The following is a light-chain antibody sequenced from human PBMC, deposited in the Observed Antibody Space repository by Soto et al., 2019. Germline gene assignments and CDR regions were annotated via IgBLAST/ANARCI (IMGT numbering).Light chain of an antibody. Sequence: QSVLTQPASLSGSPGQSITISCTGTSSDVGGYNYVSWYQQHPGKAPKLMIYDVSYRPSGVSDRFSGSKSGNTASLTISGLQSEDEADYYCDSYTSGSSYVFGTGTKSPS. CDR1: SSDVGGYNY. J-gene: IGLJ1*01. V-gene: IGLV2-14*01. CDR3: DSYTSGSSYV. CDR2: DVS.